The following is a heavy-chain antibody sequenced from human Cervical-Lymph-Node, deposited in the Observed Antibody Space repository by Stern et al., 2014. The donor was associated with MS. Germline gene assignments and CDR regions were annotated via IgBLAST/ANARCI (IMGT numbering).Heavy chain of an antibody. V-gene: IGHV7-4-1*02. J-gene: IGHJ4*02. CDR1: GYTFTTYA. Sequence: VQLEESGSELKKPGASVKVSCKTSGYTFTTYAINWVRQAPGQGLEWMGWINTHTRNPTYAQDFTGRFVFSLDTSISTAYLEISSLRAEDTAVYYCAKEGDYVWGNYRAMWGQGTLVTVSS. CDR3: AKEGDYVWGNYRAM. D-gene: IGHD3-16*02. CDR2: INTHTRNP.